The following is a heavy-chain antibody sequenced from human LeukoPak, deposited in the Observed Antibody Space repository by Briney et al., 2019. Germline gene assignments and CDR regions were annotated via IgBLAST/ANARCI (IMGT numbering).Heavy chain of an antibody. V-gene: IGHV4-39*07. D-gene: IGHD3-22*01. Sequence: SETLSLTCTVSGGSISTSNYYWGWIRQPPGKGLEWIGNIFYSGSTYYSPSLRSRVTISLDTSRNQFSLKLNSVTAADTAVYYCARVCGTQYYYDSSGYYYGRENWFDPWGQGTLVTVSS. CDR2: IFYSGST. CDR1: GGSISTSNYY. CDR3: ARVCGTQYYYDSSGYYYGRENWFDP. J-gene: IGHJ5*02.